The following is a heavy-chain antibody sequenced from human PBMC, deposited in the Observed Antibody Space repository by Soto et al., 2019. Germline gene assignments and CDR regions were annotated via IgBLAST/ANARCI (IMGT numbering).Heavy chain of an antibody. V-gene: IGHV3-53*01. CDR2: IYSGGST. CDR1: GFTVSSNY. Sequence: GGSLRLSCAASGFTVSSNYMSWVRQAPGKGLEWVSVIYSGGSTYYADSVKGRFTISRDNSKNTLYLQMNSLRAEDTAVYYCAGSSTSSNYYYGMDVWGQGTTVTVSS. CDR3: AGSSTSSNYYYGMDV. D-gene: IGHD2-2*01. J-gene: IGHJ6*02.